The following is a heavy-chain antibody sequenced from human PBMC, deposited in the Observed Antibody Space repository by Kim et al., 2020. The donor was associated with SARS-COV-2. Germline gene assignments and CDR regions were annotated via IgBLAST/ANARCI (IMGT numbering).Heavy chain of an antibody. D-gene: IGHD3-10*01. CDR2: IRGSGGAT. Sequence: LSLTCAASGFMFSSTAMSWVRQAPGRGLEWVAGIRGSGGATFYADSVKGRFTVSRDNPKNTLYLQMNSLRGEDTAIYYCAKKRGGVTDYYYMDVWGK. J-gene: IGHJ6*03. V-gene: IGHV3-23*01. CDR3: AKKRGGVTDYYYMDV. CDR1: GFMFSSTA.